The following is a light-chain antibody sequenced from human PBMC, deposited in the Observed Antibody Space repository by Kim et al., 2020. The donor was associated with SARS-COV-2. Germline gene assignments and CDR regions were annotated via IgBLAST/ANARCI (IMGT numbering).Light chain of an antibody. Sequence: ASTGDRVTITCRTSQGISSYLAWYQQKQGKAPKLLIYAASTLQSGVPSRFSGSGSGTDFTLTISCLQSEDFATYYCQQYYSYPRTFGQGTKVDIK. CDR1: QGISSY. V-gene: IGKV1-8*01. J-gene: IGKJ1*01. CDR2: AAS. CDR3: QQYYSYPRT.